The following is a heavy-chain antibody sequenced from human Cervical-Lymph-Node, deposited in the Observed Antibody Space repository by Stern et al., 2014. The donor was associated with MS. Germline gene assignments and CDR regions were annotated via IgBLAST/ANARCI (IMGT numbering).Heavy chain of an antibody. J-gene: IGHJ5*02. CDR2: VFPVFGSP. Sequence: VQLVESGAEVTKPGSSVKVSCKASGGTFSKYPSRWVRQAPGQGLEWMGGVFPVFGSPAYAQEFRGWVTFSAVVSTSTVYMELSSLRSDVTVVYFCALSSETSDRCYSLGYDLWGQGTLVTVSS. D-gene: IGHD2-15*01. CDR3: ALSSETSDRCYSLGYDL. CDR1: GGTFSKYP. V-gene: IGHV1-69*01.